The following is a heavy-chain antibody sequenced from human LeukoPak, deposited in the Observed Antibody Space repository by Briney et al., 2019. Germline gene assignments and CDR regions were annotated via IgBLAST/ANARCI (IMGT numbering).Heavy chain of an antibody. J-gene: IGHJ4*02. CDR1: GYSISSGYY. CDR2: IYHSGST. CDR3: ARVRRGSNFDY. Sequence: PSETLSLTCTVSGYSISSGYYWGWIRQPPGKGLEWIGSIYHSGSTYYNPSLKSRVTISVDTSKNQFSLKLSSVTAADTAVYYCARVRRGSNFDYWGQGTLVTVSS. V-gene: IGHV4-38-2*02. D-gene: IGHD2/OR15-2a*01.